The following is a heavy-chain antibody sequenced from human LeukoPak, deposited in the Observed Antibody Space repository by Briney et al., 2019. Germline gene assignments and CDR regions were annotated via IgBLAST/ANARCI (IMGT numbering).Heavy chain of an antibody. CDR2: IDPSDSET. Sequence: ESVKISCKASGYSFTSYWIGWVRQMPGKGLEWMGIIDPSDSETRYTPSFQGQVTISVDKSLTTADLQWNSLKASDTAMYYCARQTAMGRSGDYWGQGTLVTVSS. CDR1: GYSFTSYW. D-gene: IGHD5-18*01. V-gene: IGHV5-51*01. CDR3: ARQTAMGRSGDY. J-gene: IGHJ4*02.